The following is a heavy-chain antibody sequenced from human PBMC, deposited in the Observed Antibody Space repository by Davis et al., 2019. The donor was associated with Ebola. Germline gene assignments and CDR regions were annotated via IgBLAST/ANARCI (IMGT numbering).Heavy chain of an antibody. CDR3: AKGPVDIGTNSSPPSIYYYGMDV. Sequence: GESLKISCAASGFTFIDYGMSWVRQAPGRGLEWVTTISGSGRTTSFVESVKGRFTISSDNSKNPLYLQMNSLRAEDTAVYYCAKGPVDIGTNSSPPSIYYYGMDVWGQGTTVTVSS. CDR2: ISGSGRTT. J-gene: IGHJ6*02. CDR1: GFTFIDYG. D-gene: IGHD5-12*01. V-gene: IGHV3-23*01.